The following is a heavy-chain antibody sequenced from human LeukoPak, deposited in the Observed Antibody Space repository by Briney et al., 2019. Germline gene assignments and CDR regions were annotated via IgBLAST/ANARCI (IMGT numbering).Heavy chain of an antibody. D-gene: IGHD5-24*01. V-gene: IGHV3-33*01. CDR3: ARGGWLQFNDAFDI. Sequence: GGSLRLSCAASGFTFSSYGVHWVRQAPGKGLEWVAVIWYDGSNKYYADSVKGRFTISRDNSKNTLYLQMNSLRAEDTAVYYCARGGWLQFNDAFDIWGQGTMVTVSS. J-gene: IGHJ3*02. CDR2: IWYDGSNK. CDR1: GFTFSSYG.